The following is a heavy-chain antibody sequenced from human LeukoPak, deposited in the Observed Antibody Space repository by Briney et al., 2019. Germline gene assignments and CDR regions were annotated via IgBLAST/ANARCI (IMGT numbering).Heavy chain of an antibody. CDR1: GFTFSSYA. CDR2: ISGSGGST. V-gene: IGHV3-23*01. CDR3: AKDLSVHSSSPETQIDY. D-gene: IGHD6-13*01. Sequence: GGSLRLSCAASGFTFSSYAMSWVRQAPGKGLEWVSAISGSGGSTYYADSVKGWFTISRDNSKNTLYLQMNSLRAEDTAVYYCAKDLSVHSSSPETQIDYWGQGTLVTVSS. J-gene: IGHJ4*02.